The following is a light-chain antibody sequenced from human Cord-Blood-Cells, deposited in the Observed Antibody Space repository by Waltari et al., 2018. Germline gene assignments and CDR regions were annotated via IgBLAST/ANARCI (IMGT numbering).Light chain of an antibody. J-gene: IGKJ1*01. CDR1: QSISSW. Sequence: DIQMTQSPSPLSASVGDRVTIPCRASQSISSWLAWYQQKPGKAPKLLIYDASSLESGVPSRFSGSGSGTEFTLPISSLQPVDFATYYCQQYNSYWTFGQGTKVEIK. V-gene: IGKV1-5*01. CDR3: QQYNSYWT. CDR2: DAS.